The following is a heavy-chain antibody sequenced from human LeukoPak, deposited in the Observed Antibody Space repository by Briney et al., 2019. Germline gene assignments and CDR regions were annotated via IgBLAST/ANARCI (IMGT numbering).Heavy chain of an antibody. V-gene: IGHV3-30*18. CDR3: AKHVGYCSSASCYFDY. D-gene: IGHD2-2*01. CDR2: ISYDGSNK. J-gene: IGHJ4*02. Sequence: PGGSLRLSCAASGFTFSSYGMHWVRQAPGKGLEWVAVISYDGSNKYYADSVKGRFTISRDNSKNTLYLQMNSLRAEDTAVYYCAKHVGYCSSASCYFDYWGQGTLVTVAS. CDR1: GFTFSSYG.